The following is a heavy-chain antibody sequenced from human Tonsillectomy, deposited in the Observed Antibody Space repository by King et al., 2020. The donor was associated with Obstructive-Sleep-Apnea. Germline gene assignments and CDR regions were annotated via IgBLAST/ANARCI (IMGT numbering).Heavy chain of an antibody. CDR2: IYYNGST. Sequence: QLQESGPGLVKPSETLSLTCTVSDGSLSNYYWTWIRQPPGKGLELICYIYYNGSTKCKPSPKSRGTVSVETSKKQFSLNLTSVTAADTAVYYCARGVPRSKLESGWAPFDIWGQGTMVTVSS. J-gene: IGHJ3*02. CDR1: DGSLSNYY. D-gene: IGHD6-19*01. V-gene: IGHV4-59*01. CDR3: ARGVPRSKLESGWAPFDI.